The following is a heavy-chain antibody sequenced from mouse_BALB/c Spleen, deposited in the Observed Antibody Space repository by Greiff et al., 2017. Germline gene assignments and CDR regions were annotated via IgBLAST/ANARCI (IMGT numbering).Heavy chain of an antibody. D-gene: IGHD3-3*01. CDR2: INPDSSTI. CDR3: ARRGDWSYAMDY. J-gene: IGHJ4*01. V-gene: IGHV4-1*02. CDR1: GFDFSRYW. Sequence: EVKLQESGGGLVQPGGSLKLSCAASGFDFSRYWMSWVRQAPGKGLEWIGEINPDSSTINYTPSLKDKFIISRDNAKNTLYLQMSKVRSEDTALYYCARRGDWSYAMDYWGQGTSVTVSS.